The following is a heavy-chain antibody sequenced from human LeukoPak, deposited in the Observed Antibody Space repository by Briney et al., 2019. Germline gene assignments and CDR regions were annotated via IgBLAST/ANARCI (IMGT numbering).Heavy chain of an antibody. CDR2: ISYDGSNK. CDR1: GFTFSSYA. D-gene: IGHD2-15*01. CDR3: ARAHCSGGNCYNLDY. Sequence: GGSLRLSCAASGFTFSSYAMHWVRQAPGKGLEWVAVISYDGSNKYYADSVKGRFTISRDNAKNSLYLQMNSLRAEDTALYYCARAHCSGGNCYNLDYWGQGSLVTVSS. J-gene: IGHJ4*02. V-gene: IGHV3-30-3*01.